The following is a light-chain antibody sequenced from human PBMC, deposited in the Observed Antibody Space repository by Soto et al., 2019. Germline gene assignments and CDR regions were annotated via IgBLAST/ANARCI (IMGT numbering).Light chain of an antibody. Sequence: DIQITQSPPSLSSSFVDIVTITCRASQSVSGWLAWYQQKPGEAPKLLIYDASALPRGVPSRFSGSGSGTKFTLTIASLQPDDFATYYCQQYETFSGTFGPGTKVDI. J-gene: IGKJ1*01. V-gene: IGKV1-5*01. CDR3: QQYETFSGT. CDR1: QSVSGW. CDR2: DAS.